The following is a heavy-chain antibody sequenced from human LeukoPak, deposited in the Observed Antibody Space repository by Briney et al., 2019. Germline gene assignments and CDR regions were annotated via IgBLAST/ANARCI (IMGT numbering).Heavy chain of an antibody. CDR3: AGDRRYVWGSYRSMNWFDP. J-gene: IGHJ5*02. CDR2: IYYSGST. CDR1: GGSISSGGYY. D-gene: IGHD3-16*02. V-gene: IGHV4-31*03. Sequence: SETLSLTCTVSGGSISSGGYYWSWIRQHPGKGLEWIGYIYYSGSTYYNPSLKSRVTISVDTSKNQFSLKLSSVTAADTAVYYCAGDRRYVWGSYRSMNWFDPWGQGTLVTVSS.